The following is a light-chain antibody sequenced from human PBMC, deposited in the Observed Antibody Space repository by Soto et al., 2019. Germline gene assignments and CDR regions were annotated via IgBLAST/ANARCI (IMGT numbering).Light chain of an antibody. CDR1: QNINNW. J-gene: IGKJ1*01. CDR2: KAS. CDR3: QQYNSYSTWT. Sequence: DIQMTQSPSTLSASIGDRVTITCRASQNINNWLAWYQQKPGKAPKLLIYKASSLETGVPSRFSGSGSGTDFTLTISSLQPDDFATYYCQQYNSYSTWTFGQGTKVDIK. V-gene: IGKV1-5*03.